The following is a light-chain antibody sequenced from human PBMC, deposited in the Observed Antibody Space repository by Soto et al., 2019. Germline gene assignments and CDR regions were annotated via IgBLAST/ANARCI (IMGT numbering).Light chain of an antibody. V-gene: IGKV3-20*01. Sequence: EIVLTQSPGTLSSSPGERAILSCRASQSVTSNYVAWYQQKPGQAPRLLIYGASSRATGIPDRFSGSGSGTDFTLTISRLEPEDYAVYYCQHYGSALWTFGQGTKVDIK. CDR1: QSVTSNY. CDR2: GAS. CDR3: QHYGSALWT. J-gene: IGKJ1*01.